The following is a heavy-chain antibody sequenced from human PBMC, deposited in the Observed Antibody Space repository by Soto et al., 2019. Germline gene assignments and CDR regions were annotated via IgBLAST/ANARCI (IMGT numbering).Heavy chain of an antibody. CDR2: IYYSGST. Sequence: QVQLQESGPGLVKPSQTLSLTCTVSGGSISSGGYYWNWPRQHPGEGLEWIGYIYYSGSTYYNPSLKSRVTISVDTSKNQFSLKLSSVTAADTAVYYCARASGIVGVIDYWGQGTLVTVSS. V-gene: IGHV4-31*03. J-gene: IGHJ4*02. CDR1: GGSISSGGYY. CDR3: ARASGIVGVIDY. D-gene: IGHD1-26*01.